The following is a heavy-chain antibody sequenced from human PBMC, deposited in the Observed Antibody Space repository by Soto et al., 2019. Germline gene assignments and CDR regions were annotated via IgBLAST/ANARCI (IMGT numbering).Heavy chain of an antibody. CDR3: AREHCSSTSGYRDY. Sequence: SETLSLTCAVYGGSCSGYYWSWIRQPPGKGLEWIGEINHSGSTNYNPSLKRRVTISVDTSKTQFSLKLSSVTAADTAVYYCAREHCSSTSGYRDYWGRGTLVTVSS. CDR1: GGSCSGYY. V-gene: IGHV4-34*01. J-gene: IGHJ4*02. D-gene: IGHD2-2*02. CDR2: INHSGST.